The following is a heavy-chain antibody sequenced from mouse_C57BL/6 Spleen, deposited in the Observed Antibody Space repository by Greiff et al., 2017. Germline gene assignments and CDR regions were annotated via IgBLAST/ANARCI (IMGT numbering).Heavy chain of an antibody. CDR3: AREGGTRYFDV. CDR2: ISDGGSYT. Sequence: EVNVVESGGGLVKPGGSLKLSCAASGFTFSSYAMSWVRQTPEKRLEWVATISDGGSYTYYPDNVKGRFTISRDNAKNNLYLQMSHLKSEDTAMYYCAREGGTRYFDVWGTGTTVTVSS. J-gene: IGHJ1*03. D-gene: IGHD3-3*01. V-gene: IGHV5-4*01. CDR1: GFTFSSYA.